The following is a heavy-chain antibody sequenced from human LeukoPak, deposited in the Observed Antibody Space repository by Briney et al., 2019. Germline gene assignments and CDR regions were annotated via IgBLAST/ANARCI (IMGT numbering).Heavy chain of an antibody. Sequence: SETLSLTCTVSGYSISSGYYWGWIRQPPGKGLEWIGSIYHSGSTYYNPSLKSRVTISVDTSKNQFSLKLSSVTAADTAVYYCARVTGSGSYYVDYWGQGTLVTVSS. V-gene: IGHV4-38-2*02. CDR3: ARVTGSGSYYVDY. CDR2: IYHSGST. CDR1: GYSISSGYY. J-gene: IGHJ4*02. D-gene: IGHD3-10*01.